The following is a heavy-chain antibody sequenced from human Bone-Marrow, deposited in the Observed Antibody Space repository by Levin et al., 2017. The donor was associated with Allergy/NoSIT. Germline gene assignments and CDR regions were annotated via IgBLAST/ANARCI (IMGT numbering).Heavy chain of an antibody. CDR3: VRSDASILDY. CDR1: GFTFSQYW. V-gene: IGHV3-74*03. J-gene: IGHJ4*02. CDR2: SNSDGSIT. D-gene: IGHD2/OR15-2a*01. Sequence: PGESLKISCEGSGFTFSQYWVHWVRQVPGKGLVWVSRSNSDGSITTFADSVKGRFTISRDNAKNKVYLQMNSLRDEDTAVYYCVRSDASILDYWGQGTQVTVSA.